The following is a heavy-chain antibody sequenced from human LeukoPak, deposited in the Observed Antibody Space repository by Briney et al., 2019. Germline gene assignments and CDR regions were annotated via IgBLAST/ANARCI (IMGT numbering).Heavy chain of an antibody. CDR1: GFTFSSYG. CDR3: VRAMDV. Sequence: GTSLRLSCAASGFTFSSYGMHWVRQAPDKGLEWVANIKQDGSEKHYVDSVKGRFTISRDNAKNSLYLQMNSLRAEDTAVYYCVRAMDVWGQGTTVTVSS. V-gene: IGHV3-7*04. CDR2: IKQDGSEK. J-gene: IGHJ6*02.